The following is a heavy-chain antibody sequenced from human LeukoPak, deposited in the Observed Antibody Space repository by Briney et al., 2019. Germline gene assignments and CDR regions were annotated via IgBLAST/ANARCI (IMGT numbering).Heavy chain of an antibody. CDR1: GFTFSSYA. J-gene: IGHJ4*02. CDR3: AKDLRSLGSSGWYD. D-gene: IGHD6-19*01. V-gene: IGHV3-23*01. CDR2: ISGSGGST. Sequence: GGSLRLSCAASGFTFSSYAMSWVRQAPGKGLEWVSAISGSGGSTYYADSVKGRFTISRDNSKNTLYLQMNSLRAEDTAVHYCAKDLRSLGSSGWYDWGQGTLVTVSS.